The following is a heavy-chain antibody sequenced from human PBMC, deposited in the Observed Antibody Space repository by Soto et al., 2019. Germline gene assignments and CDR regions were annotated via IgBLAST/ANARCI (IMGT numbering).Heavy chain of an antibody. Sequence: GGSLRLSCAASGFTFSSYAMSWVRQAPGKGLEWVSAISGSGGSTYYADSVKGRFTISRDNSKNTLYLQMNSLRAEDTAVYYCAKDPSAVVPAAIWWAAFDYWGQGTLVTVSS. CDR3: AKDPSAVVPAAIWWAAFDY. J-gene: IGHJ4*02. V-gene: IGHV3-23*01. CDR2: ISGSGGST. CDR1: GFTFSSYA. D-gene: IGHD2-2*01.